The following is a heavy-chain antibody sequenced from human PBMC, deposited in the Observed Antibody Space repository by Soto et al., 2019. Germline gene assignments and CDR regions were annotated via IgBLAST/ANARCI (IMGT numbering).Heavy chain of an antibody. Sequence: SVKVSCKASGGTFSSYSISWVRQAPGQGREWMGGIIPIFGTANYAQKFQGRVTITADESTSTAYMELSSLRSEDTAVYYCARALVLRFLEWSPPEYWGQGTLVTVSS. J-gene: IGHJ4*02. D-gene: IGHD3-3*01. CDR3: ARALVLRFLEWSPPEY. CDR1: GGTFSSYS. CDR2: IIPIFGTA. V-gene: IGHV1-69*13.